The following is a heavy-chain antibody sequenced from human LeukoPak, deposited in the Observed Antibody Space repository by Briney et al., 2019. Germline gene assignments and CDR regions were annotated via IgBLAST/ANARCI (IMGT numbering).Heavy chain of an antibody. V-gene: IGHV3-30*18. CDR1: GFTFSSYG. CDR3: AKVWSVGAGLVSAFDI. D-gene: IGHD1-26*01. Sequence: GGSLGLSCAASGFTFSSYGMHWVRQAPGKGLEWVAVISYDGSNKYYADSVKGRFTISRDNSKNTLYLQMNSLRAEDTAIYYCAKVWSVGAGLVSAFDIWGQGTMVTVSS. CDR2: ISYDGSNK. J-gene: IGHJ3*02.